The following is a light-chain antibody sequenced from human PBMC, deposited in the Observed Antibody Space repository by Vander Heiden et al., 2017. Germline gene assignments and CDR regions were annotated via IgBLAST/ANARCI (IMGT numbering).Light chain of an antibody. CDR2: QDS. CDR3: QAWDSSTVV. V-gene: IGLV3-1*01. Sequence: SYELTQPPSVSVSPGQTASITCSGDKVGDKYACWYQQKPGPSPVLVIYQDSKRPSGIPERFSGSNSGNTATLTISGTQAMDEADYYCQAWDSSTVVFGGGTKLTVL. J-gene: IGLJ2*01. CDR1: KVGDKY.